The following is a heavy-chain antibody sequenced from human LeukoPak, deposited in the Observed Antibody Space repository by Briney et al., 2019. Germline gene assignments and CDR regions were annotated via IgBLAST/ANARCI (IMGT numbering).Heavy chain of an antibody. CDR1: GFTFSSYA. V-gene: IGHV3-23*01. J-gene: IGHJ4*02. CDR3: AKSVVPAAIRNYFDY. Sequence: PGGSLRLSCAASGFTFSSYAMSWVRQAPGKGLEWVSAISGSGGSTYYADSVKGRFTTSRDNSKNTLYLQMNSLRAEDTAVYYCAKSVVPAAIRNYFDYWGQGTLVTVSS. D-gene: IGHD2-2*02. CDR2: ISGSGGST.